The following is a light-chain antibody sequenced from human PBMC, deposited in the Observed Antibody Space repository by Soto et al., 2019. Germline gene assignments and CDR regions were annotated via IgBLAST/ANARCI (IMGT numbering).Light chain of an antibody. CDR3: SSYTSSGVV. V-gene: IGLV2-14*01. Sequence: QSALTLPASVSGSPGQSITISCTGTSSDVGGYNYVSWYQQHPGKAPKLMIYEVSNRPSGVSNRFSGSKSGNTASLTISGLQAEDEADYYCSSYTSSGVVFGGGTKLTVL. J-gene: IGLJ2*01. CDR1: SSDVGGYNY. CDR2: EVS.